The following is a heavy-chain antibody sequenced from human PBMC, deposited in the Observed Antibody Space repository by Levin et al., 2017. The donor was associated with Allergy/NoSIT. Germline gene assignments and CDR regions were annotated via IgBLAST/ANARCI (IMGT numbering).Heavy chain of an antibody. CDR1: GGSFSGYY. J-gene: IGHJ4*02. CDR3: ATHNYVDTAMLSRGPFDY. D-gene: IGHD5-18*01. V-gene: IGHV4-34*01. Sequence: AGGSLRLSCAVYGGSFSGYYWSWIRQPPGKGLEWIGEINHSGSTNYNPSLKSRVTISVDTSKNQFSLKLSSVTAADTAVYYCATHNYVDTAMLSRGPFDYWGQGTLVTVSS. CDR2: INHSGST.